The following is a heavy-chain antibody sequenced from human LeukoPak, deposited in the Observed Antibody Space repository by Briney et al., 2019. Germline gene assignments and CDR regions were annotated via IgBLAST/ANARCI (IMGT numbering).Heavy chain of an antibody. D-gene: IGHD4-11*01. V-gene: IGHV1-8*03. CDR2: MNPNGGDT. J-gene: IGHJ6*03. CDR1: GYTFTSYD. CDR3: ARTIYSNYGYYYYMDV. Sequence: ASVKVSCKAAGYTFTSYDINWVRQAAGQGLEWMGWMNPNGGDTVYAQKFQGRVTITRNTSTSTAYMELSRLRSEDTAVYYCARTIYSNYGYYYYMDVWGKGTTVTVSS.